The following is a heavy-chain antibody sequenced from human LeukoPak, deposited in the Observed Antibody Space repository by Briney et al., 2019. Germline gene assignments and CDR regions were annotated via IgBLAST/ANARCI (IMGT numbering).Heavy chain of an antibody. J-gene: IGHJ4*02. D-gene: IGHD6-19*01. CDR2: IYYSGST. CDR3: ASHTRGIAVAVIDY. CDR1: GGSISSSSYY. V-gene: IGHV4-39*01. Sequence: PSETLSLTCTVSGGSISSSSYYWGWIRQPPGKGLEWIGSIYYSGSTYYNPSLKSRVTISVDTSKNQFSLKLSSATAADTAVYYCASHTRGIAVAVIDYWGQGTLVTVSS.